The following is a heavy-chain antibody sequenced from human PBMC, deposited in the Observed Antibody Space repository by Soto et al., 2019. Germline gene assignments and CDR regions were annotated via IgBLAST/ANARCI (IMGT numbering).Heavy chain of an antibody. J-gene: IGHJ4*02. CDR2: IYHSGST. V-gene: IGHV4-30-2*01. Sequence: PTETLSLTCAVSGGSISSCCYSWSWIRQPPGKGLEWIGYIYHSGSTYYNPSLKSRVTISVDRSKNQFSLKLSSVTAADTAVYYCARGQVVADQHWGQGTLVTVSS. CDR1: GGSISSCCYS. D-gene: IGHD2-15*01. CDR3: ARGQVVADQH.